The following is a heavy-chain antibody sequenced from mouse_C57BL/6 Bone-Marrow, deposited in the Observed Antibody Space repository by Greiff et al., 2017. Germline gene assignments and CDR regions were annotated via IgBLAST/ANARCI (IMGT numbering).Heavy chain of an antibody. CDR3: VREGGYYGNYEFAY. CDR1: GFTFNTYA. J-gene: IGHJ3*01. V-gene: IGHV10-3*01. D-gene: IGHD2-1*01. Sequence: DVHLVESGGGLVQPKGSLKLSCAASGFTFNTYAMHWVRQAPGKGLEWVARIRSKSSNYATYYADSVKDRFTISRDDSQSMLYLQMNNLKTEDTAMYYCVREGGYYGNYEFAYWGQGTLVTVSA. CDR2: IRSKSSNYAT.